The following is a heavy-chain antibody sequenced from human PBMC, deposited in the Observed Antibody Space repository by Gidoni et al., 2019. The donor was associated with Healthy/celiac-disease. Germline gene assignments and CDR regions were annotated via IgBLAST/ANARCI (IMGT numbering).Heavy chain of an antibody. CDR3: AREGEDTAMVTVYYFDY. V-gene: IGHV3-21*01. J-gene: IGHJ4*02. CDR2: ISSSSSYI. CDR1: GFTFRSYS. D-gene: IGHD5-18*01. Sequence: EVQLVESGGGLVKPGGSLRLSCASSGFTFRSYSMNWVRQAPGKGLEWVSSISSSSSYIYYADSVKGRFTISRDNAKNSLYLQMNSLRAEDTAVYYCAREGEDTAMVTVYYFDYWGQGTLVTVSS.